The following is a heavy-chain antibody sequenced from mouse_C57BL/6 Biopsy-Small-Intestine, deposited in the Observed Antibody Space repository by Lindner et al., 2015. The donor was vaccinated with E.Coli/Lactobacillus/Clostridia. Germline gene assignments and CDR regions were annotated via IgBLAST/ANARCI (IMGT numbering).Heavy chain of an antibody. CDR3: ARGPIVPAAVPGGYYYFYGMDV. CDR2: INTYNNNT. Sequence: SVKVSCKASGYSFNNYGINWVRQAPGQGLECAGWINTYNNNTYYAQKFQGRVAMTTDTSTNTVYMELRNLKSDDTAVYYCARGPIVPAAVPGGYYYFYGMDVWGQGTTVTVSS. V-gene: IGHV14-4*02. D-gene: IGHD2-3*01. J-gene: IGHJ1*01. CDR1: GYSFNNYG.